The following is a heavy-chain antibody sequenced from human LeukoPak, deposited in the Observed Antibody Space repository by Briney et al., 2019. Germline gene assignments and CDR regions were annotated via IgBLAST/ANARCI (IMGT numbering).Heavy chain of an antibody. V-gene: IGHV3-11*04. CDR3: ARDETEYYYDSSGPSDAFDI. CDR2: ISSSGSTI. CDR1: GFTFSDYY. D-gene: IGHD3-22*01. Sequence: GGSLRLSCAASGFTFSDYYMSWIRQAPGKGLEWVSYISSSGSTIYYADSVKGRFTISRDNAKNSLYLQMNSLRAEDTAVYYCARDETEYYYDSSGPSDAFDIWGQGTMVTVSS. J-gene: IGHJ3*02.